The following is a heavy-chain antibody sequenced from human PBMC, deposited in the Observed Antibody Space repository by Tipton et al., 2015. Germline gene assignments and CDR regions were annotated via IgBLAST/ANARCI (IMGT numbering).Heavy chain of an antibody. J-gene: IGHJ3*02. CDR1: GYTFTSYG. V-gene: IGHV1-18*01. CDR3: ARTVGAPLDAFDI. CDR2: ISTYDGNT. Sequence: QSGAEVKKPGASVKVSCKASGYTFTSYGFSWVRQAPGQGLEWMGWISTYDGNTDYAQRLQGRVTMTTDTSTSTAYMELRSLRSDDTAVYYCARTVGAPLDAFDIWGQGTMVTVSS. D-gene: IGHD1-26*01.